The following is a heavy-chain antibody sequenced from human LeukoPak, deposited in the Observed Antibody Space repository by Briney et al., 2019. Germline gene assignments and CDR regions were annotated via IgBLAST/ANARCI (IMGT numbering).Heavy chain of an antibody. CDR3: AREIRSSSTPTFDY. Sequence: ASVKVSCKASGYTFTGNHIHWVRQAPGQGLEWMGWINPNSGGTNYAQKFQGRVTMTRDTSISTAYMELSRLRSDDTAVYYCAREIRSSSTPTFDYWGQGTLVTVSS. D-gene: IGHD6-6*01. CDR2: INPNSGGT. V-gene: IGHV1-2*02. J-gene: IGHJ4*02. CDR1: GYTFTGNH.